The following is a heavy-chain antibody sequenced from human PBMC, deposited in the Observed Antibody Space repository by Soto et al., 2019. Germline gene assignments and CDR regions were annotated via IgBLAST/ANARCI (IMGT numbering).Heavy chain of an antibody. CDR3: ARDVGYHYDGSPSGQFDF. CDR1: GNSISTTNW. J-gene: IGHJ4*02. D-gene: IGHD3-22*01. Sequence: QVELQESGPGLVKPSGTLSLTCVVSGNSISTTNWWSWVRQSPGKGLEWIGEIYHSGSTNYNPSLKSRVTIAVEKSKNQVSLKLSSVTAADTAVYYCARDVGYHYDGSPSGQFDFWGQGTLVTVSS. CDR2: IYHSGST. V-gene: IGHV4-4*02.